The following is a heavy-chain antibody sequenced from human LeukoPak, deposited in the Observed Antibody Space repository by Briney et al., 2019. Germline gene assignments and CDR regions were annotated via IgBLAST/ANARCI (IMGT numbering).Heavy chain of an antibody. V-gene: IGHV3-23*01. Sequence: GGSLRLSCAASGFTFSSYAMSWVRQAPGKGLEWVSVISGSGGSTYYADSVKGRFTISRDNTKNSLYLQMNSLRAEDTAMYYCARESTRSVDYWGQGTLVTVSS. CDR3: ARESTRSVDY. D-gene: IGHD6-25*01. J-gene: IGHJ4*02. CDR2: ISGSGGST. CDR1: GFTFSSYA.